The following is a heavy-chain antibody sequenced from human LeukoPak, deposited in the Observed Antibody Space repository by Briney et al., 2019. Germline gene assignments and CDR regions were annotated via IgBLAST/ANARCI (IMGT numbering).Heavy chain of an antibody. CDR2: ISSSSSYI. CDR1: GFTFSSYS. V-gene: IGHV3-21*01. J-gene: IGHJ4*02. CDR3: ASTQGSGRYPEPVDY. Sequence: GGSLRLSCAASGFTFSSYSMNWVRQAPGKGLEWVSSISSSSSYIYYADSVKGRFTISRDNAKNSLYLQMNSLRAEDTAVYYCASTQGSGRYPEPVDYWGQGTLVTVSS. D-gene: IGHD6-19*01.